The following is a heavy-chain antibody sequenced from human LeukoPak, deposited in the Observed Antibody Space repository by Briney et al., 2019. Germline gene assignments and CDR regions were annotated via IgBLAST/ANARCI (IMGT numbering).Heavy chain of an antibody. J-gene: IGHJ4*02. CDR2: IYYSGST. D-gene: IGHD4-17*01. CDR3: ARHTSTVTIGIDY. CDR1: GGSISSYY. V-gene: IGHV4-59*08. Sequence: PSETLSLTCTVSGGSISSYYWSWIRQPPGKGLEWIGYIYYSGSTNYNPSLKSRVTISVDTSKNQFSLKLSSVTAADTAVYYCARHTSTVTIGIDYWGQGTLVTVSS.